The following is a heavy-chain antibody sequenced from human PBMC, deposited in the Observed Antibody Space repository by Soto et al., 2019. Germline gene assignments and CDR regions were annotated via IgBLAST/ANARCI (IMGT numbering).Heavy chain of an antibody. D-gene: IGHD3-16*02. J-gene: IGHJ6*02. Sequence: SETLSLTCTVSGGSISSGGYYWSWIRQHPGKGLEWIGYIYYSGSTYYNPSLKSRVTISVETSKNQFSLKLSSVTAADTAVYYCARDSLGELSSDYYGMDVWGQGTTVTVSS. CDR2: IYYSGST. CDR3: ARDSLGELSSDYYGMDV. V-gene: IGHV4-31*03. CDR1: GGSISSGGYY.